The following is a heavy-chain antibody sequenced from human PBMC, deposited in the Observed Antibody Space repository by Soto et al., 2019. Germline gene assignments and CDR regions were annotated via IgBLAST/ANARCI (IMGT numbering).Heavy chain of an antibody. J-gene: IGHJ1*01. D-gene: IGHD5-12*01. CDR2: ISGNGDTT. CDR3: AKIRGYDLGSTTFQH. V-gene: IGHV3-23*01. CDR1: GFTFSSSA. Sequence: EMQLLESGGGLVQPGGSLRLSCAASGFTFSSSAMSWVRQAPGKGLDWVSAISGNGDTTYYADSVKGRFTISRDISKNTLYLQMNSLGAEDTAVYYCAKIRGYDLGSTTFQHWGQGTLVTVSS.